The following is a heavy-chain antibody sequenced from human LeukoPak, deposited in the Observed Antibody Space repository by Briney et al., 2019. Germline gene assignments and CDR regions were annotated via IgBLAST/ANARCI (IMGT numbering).Heavy chain of an antibody. J-gene: IGHJ4*02. V-gene: IGHV3-48*03. D-gene: IGHD3-22*01. CDR1: GFTFSSYE. CDR2: ISSSGSTI. Sequence: PGGSLSLSCAASGFTFSSYEMNWVRQAPGKGREWVSYISSSGSTIYYADSVKGRFTISRDNAKNSLYLQMNSLRAEDTAVYYCARVGGYYQEVGYWGQGTLVTVSS. CDR3: ARVGGYYQEVGY.